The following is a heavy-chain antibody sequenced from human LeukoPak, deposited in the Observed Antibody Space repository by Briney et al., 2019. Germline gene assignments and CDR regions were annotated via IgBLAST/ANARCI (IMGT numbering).Heavy chain of an antibody. D-gene: IGHD2-15*01. CDR3: ARGPRYCSGGSCYCFY. V-gene: IGHV3-74*01. CDR1: GFTFSSYW. CDR2: INSDGSST. J-gene: IGHJ4*02. Sequence: GGSLRLSCAASGFTFSSYWMHWVRQAPGKGLVWVSRINSDGSSTSYADSVKGRFTISRDNAKNTLYQQMNSLRAEDTAVYYCARGPRYCSGGSCYCFYWGQGTLVTVSS.